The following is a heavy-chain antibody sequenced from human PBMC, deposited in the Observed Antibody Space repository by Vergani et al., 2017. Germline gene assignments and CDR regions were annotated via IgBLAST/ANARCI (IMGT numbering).Heavy chain of an antibody. D-gene: IGHD3-22*01. CDR3: ARAPGRKYYYDSSGLHFDY. CDR2: INHSGST. J-gene: IGHJ4*02. Sequence: QVQLQQWGAGLLKPSETLSLTCAVYGGSFSGYYWSWIRQPPGKGLEWIGEINHSGSTNYNPSLKSRVTISVDTSKNQFSLKLSSVTAADTAVYYGARAPGRKYYYDSSGLHFDYWGQGTLVTVSS. V-gene: IGHV4-34*01. CDR1: GGSFSGYY.